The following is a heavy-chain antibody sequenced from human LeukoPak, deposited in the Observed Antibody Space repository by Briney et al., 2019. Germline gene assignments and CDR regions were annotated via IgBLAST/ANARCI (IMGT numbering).Heavy chain of an antibody. CDR2: ISWDGGST. D-gene: IGHD5-24*01. CDR3: AKDISRDGYRGFGY. CDR1: GFTFDDYT. V-gene: IGHV3-43*01. J-gene: IGHJ4*02. Sequence: PGGSLRLSCAASGFTFDDYTMHWVRQAPGEGLEWVSLISWDGGSTYYADSVKGRFTISRDNSKNSLYLQMNSLRTEDTALYYCAKDISRDGYRGFGYWGQGALVTVSS.